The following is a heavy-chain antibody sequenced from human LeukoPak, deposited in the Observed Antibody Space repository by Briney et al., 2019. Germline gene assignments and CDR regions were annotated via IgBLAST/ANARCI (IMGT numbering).Heavy chain of an antibody. Sequence: GGSLRLSCAASGFTFTSYSMSWVRQAPGKGLEWVSGTSDRGDYTYYADSVKGRFTISRDNSKNTLYLQMNSLRAEDTAVYYCAKGYYYDSSGYYFDYWGQGTLVTVSS. CDR3: AKGYYYDSSGYYFDY. D-gene: IGHD3-22*01. CDR2: TSDRGDYT. J-gene: IGHJ4*02. V-gene: IGHV3-23*01. CDR1: GFTFTSYS.